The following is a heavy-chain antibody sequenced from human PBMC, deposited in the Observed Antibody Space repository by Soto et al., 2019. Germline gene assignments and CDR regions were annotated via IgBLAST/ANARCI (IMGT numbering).Heavy chain of an antibody. CDR3: ARWATVADYFDY. J-gene: IGHJ4*02. CDR1: GWSFSCYD. D-gene: IGHD4-17*01. CDR2: INHSGST. Sequence: PSETLSLTCAVYGWSFSCYDWSCFRQPPGKVLELIGEINHSGSTNYNPSLKSRVTISVDTSKNQFSLKLSSVTVADTAVYYCARWATVADYFDYWGQGTLVT. V-gene: IGHV4-34*01.